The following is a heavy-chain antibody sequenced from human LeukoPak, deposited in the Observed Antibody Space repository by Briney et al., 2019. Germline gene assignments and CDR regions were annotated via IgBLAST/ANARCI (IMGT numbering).Heavy chain of an antibody. Sequence: GSLRLSCAASGFSFSTYWMHWVRQAPGKGLVWVSQINPDGSSTDYADSVKGRFTSSRDNAENTVYLQMNSLRAEDTAVYYCARVGRTPPFNWGQGTLVTVSS. CDR2: INPDGSST. CDR1: GFSFSTYW. CDR3: ARVGRTPPFN. J-gene: IGHJ4*02. V-gene: IGHV3-74*01.